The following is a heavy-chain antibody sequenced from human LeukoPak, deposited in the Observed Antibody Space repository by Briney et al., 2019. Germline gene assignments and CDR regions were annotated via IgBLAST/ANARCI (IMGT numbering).Heavy chain of an antibody. D-gene: IGHD1-26*01. Sequence: GGSLRLSCAASGFTFSSHPMSGARQAPGKGLEWVSAISDCGGRTYHPHPEKGRLTISRDHSTNTLYLQMNSLRADDTAVYYCAKDANSGSYYGLFDYWGQGTLVTVSS. V-gene: IGHV3-23*01. CDR3: AKDANSGSYYGLFDY. CDR1: GFTFSSHP. J-gene: IGHJ4*02. CDR2: ISDCGGRT.